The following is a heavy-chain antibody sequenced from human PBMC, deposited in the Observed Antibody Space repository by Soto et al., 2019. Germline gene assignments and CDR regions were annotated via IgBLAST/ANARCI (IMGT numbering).Heavy chain of an antibody. V-gene: IGHV3-64D*08. CDR1: GFTFSSYA. CDR3: VKGYYDFWSGYYNRLGY. D-gene: IGHD3-3*01. Sequence: GGSLRLSCSASGFTFSSYAMHWVRQAPGKGLEYVSAISSNGGSTNYADSVKGRFTISRDNSKHTLYLQMSSLRAEDTAVYYCVKGYYDFWSGYYNRLGYGGQGTLVTVSS. CDR2: ISSNGGST. J-gene: IGHJ4*02.